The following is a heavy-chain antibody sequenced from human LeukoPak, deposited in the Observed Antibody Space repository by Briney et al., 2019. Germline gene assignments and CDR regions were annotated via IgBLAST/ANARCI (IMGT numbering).Heavy chain of an antibody. CDR3: ARVGGSNAFDI. J-gene: IGHJ3*02. Sequence: GSLRLSCAASGFTFSSYRVHWVRQAPGKGLVWVSPINSDGSSTSYADSVKGRFTISRDNAKNTLSLQMNSLRAEDTAVYYCARVGGSNAFDIWGQGTMVIVSS. V-gene: IGHV3-74*01. CDR1: GFTFSSYR. CDR2: INSDGSST. D-gene: IGHD1-26*01.